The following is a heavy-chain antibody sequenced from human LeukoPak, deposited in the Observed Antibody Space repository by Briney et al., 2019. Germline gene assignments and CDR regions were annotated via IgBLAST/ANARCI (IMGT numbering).Heavy chain of an antibody. CDR1: GYTFTSYG. CDR2: ISAYNDNT. CDR3: ARSCIAVAGSHYYYGMDV. J-gene: IGHJ6*02. Sequence: ASVKVSCKASGYTFTSYGISWVRQAPGQGLEWMGWISAYNDNTNYAQKLQGRVTMTTDTSTSTAYMELRSLRSDDTAVYYCARSCIAVAGSHYYYGMDVWGQGTTVTVSS. D-gene: IGHD6-19*01. V-gene: IGHV1-18*01.